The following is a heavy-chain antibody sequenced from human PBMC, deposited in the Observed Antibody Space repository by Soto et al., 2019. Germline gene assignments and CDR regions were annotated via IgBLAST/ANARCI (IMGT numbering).Heavy chain of an antibody. V-gene: IGHV1-69*13. Sequence: AASVKVSCKASGGTFSSYAISWVRQAPGQGLEWMGGIIPIFGTANYAQKFQGRVTITADESTSTAYMELSSLRSEDTAVYYCASPPGYCTNGVCARDYYYGMDVWGQGTTVTVSS. CDR2: IIPIFGTA. D-gene: IGHD2-8*01. CDR3: ASPPGYCTNGVCARDYYYGMDV. J-gene: IGHJ6*02. CDR1: GGTFSSYA.